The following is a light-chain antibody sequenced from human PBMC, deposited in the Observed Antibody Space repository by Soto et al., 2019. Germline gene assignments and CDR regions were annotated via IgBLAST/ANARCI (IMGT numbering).Light chain of an antibody. CDR1: QVISTY. V-gene: IGKV1-27*01. J-gene: IGKJ4*01. CDR2: AAS. CDR3: QKYNSAPLT. Sequence: MQMTHSPSSLSSSVRYRVTITCRVSQVISTYLDWYQQKPGKVPKLLIYAASTLQSGVPSLLSVSGSGTDFTITISSLQPEDVATYYCQKYNSAPLTFGGGPKVDIK.